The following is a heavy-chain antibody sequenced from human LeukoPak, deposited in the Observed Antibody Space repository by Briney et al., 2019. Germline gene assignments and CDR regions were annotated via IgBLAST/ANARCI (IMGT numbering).Heavy chain of an antibody. Sequence: KTSETLSLTCTVSGGSISSSSYYWGWIRQPPGKGLEWIGSIYYSGSTYYNPSLKSRVTISVDTSKNQFSLKLSSVTAADTAVYYCARGRGSYFTPLFPDYWGQGTLVTVSS. D-gene: IGHD1-26*01. CDR1: GGSISSSSYY. CDR3: ARGRGSYFTPLFPDY. V-gene: IGHV4-39*01. CDR2: IYYSGST. J-gene: IGHJ4*02.